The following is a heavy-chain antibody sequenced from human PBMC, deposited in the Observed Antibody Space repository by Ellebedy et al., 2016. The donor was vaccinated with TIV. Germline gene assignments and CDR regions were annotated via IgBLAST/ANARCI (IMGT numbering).Heavy chain of an antibody. CDR2: VNAGTGYT. D-gene: IGHD5-12*01. J-gene: IGHJ4*02. Sequence: AASVKVSCKASGYTFANYPMHWVRQAPGQRPEWMGWVNAGTGYTESSQKFQGRVTITRDTSASTGYMELSSLRSEDTAVYYCSRVGYSGYDRQRNDFDYWGQGTLVTVSS. V-gene: IGHV1-3*01. CDR1: GYTFANYP. CDR3: SRVGYSGYDRQRNDFDY.